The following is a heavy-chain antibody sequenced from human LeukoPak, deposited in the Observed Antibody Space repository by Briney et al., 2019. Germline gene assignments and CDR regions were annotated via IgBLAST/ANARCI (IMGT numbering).Heavy chain of an antibody. CDR2: ISGSGGST. CDR3: AKVRENVVPAAFSAFDI. J-gene: IGHJ3*02. V-gene: IGHV3-23*01. CDR1: GFTFSSYA. Sequence: QPGGSLRLSCAASGFTFSSYAMSWVRQAPGKGLEWVSAISGSGGSTYYADSVKGRFTISRDNSKNTLYLQMNSLRAEDTAVYYCAKVRENVVPAAFSAFDIWGQGTMVTVSS. D-gene: IGHD2-2*01.